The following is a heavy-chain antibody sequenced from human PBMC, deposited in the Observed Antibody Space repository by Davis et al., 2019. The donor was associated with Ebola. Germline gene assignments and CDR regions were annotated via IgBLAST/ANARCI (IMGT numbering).Heavy chain of an antibody. CDR3: ASNPLTRLLGPEPYGMDV. CDR2: IYPGDSDT. D-gene: IGHD1-14*01. CDR1: GYSFTSYW. V-gene: IGHV5-51*01. J-gene: IGHJ6*02. Sequence: PGGSLRLSCKGSGYSFTSYWIGWVRQLPGKGLEWMGIIYPGDSDTRYSPSFQGQVTISADKSISTAYLQWSSLKASDTAVYYCASNPLTRLLGPEPYGMDVWGQGTTVTVSS.